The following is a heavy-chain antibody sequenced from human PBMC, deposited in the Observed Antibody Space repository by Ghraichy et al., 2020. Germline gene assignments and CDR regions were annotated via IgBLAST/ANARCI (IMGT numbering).Heavy chain of an antibody. D-gene: IGHD3-16*01. Sequence: SETLSLTCSVSGGSIKSDYWSWIRQPPGKGLEWVGYIYYSGSSDYNPSLKSGVTISLDTSKNQFSLKLTSVTAADTAMYYCARLILPGGHFQHWGQGTLLTVSS. CDR2: IYYSGSS. CDR1: GGSIKSDY. V-gene: IGHV4-59*08. J-gene: IGHJ1*01. CDR3: ARLILPGGHFQH.